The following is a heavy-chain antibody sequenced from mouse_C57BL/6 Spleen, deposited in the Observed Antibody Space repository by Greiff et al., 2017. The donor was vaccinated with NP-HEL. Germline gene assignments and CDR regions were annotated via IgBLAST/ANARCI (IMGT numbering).Heavy chain of an antibody. V-gene: IGHV1-82*01. CDR1: GYAFSSSW. J-gene: IGHJ4*01. CDR2: IYPGDGDT. D-gene: IGHD2-5*01. CDR3: ARAYYSNDGFMDD. Sequence: VMLVESGPELVKPGASVKISCKASGYAFSSSWMNWVKQRPGKGLEWIGRIYPGDGDTNYNGKFKGKATLTADKSSSTAYMQLSSLTSEDSAVYFCARAYYSNDGFMDDWGQGTSVTVSS.